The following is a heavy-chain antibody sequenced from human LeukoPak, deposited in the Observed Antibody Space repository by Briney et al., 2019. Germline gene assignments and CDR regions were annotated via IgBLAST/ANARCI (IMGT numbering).Heavy chain of an antibody. J-gene: IGHJ4*02. Sequence: SETLSLTCTVSGGSISSYYWSWIRQPPGKGLEWIAYMYYSGSTDYNPSLKSRVTISVDTSKNQFSLKLNSVTAADTAVYYCARADPISGTYSPFDYWGQGTLVTVSS. CDR2: MYYSGST. V-gene: IGHV4-59*01. CDR3: ARADPISGTYSPFDY. D-gene: IGHD1-26*01. CDR1: GGSISSYY.